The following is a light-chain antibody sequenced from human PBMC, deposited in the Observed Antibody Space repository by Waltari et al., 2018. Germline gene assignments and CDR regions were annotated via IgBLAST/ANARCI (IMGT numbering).Light chain of an antibody. V-gene: IGLV1-44*01. CDR1: SSNIGRYT. Sequence: QSVLTQPPSASGTPGQRVTISCSGSSSNIGRYTVNWYQQFPGTAPKLLIFSNGQRPSGVPDRFSGSKSGTSASLAISGLQSEDEADYYCATWDDRLNGQGVFGGGTRLTVL. CDR3: ATWDDRLNGQGV. J-gene: IGLJ3*02. CDR2: SNG.